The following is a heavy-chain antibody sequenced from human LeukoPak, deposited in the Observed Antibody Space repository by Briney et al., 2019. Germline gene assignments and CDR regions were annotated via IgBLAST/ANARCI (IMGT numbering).Heavy chain of an antibody. CDR2: INAGNGNT. Sequence: ASVKVSCKASGYTFTSCAIHWVRQAPGQRLEWMGWINAGNGNTRYSQNFQDRVTITRDTSASSAYMELSSLRSEDTAVYYCAREVSTNLGDYWGQGILVTVSS. CDR3: AREVSTNLGDY. CDR1: GYTFTSCA. V-gene: IGHV1-3*01. J-gene: IGHJ4*02. D-gene: IGHD5/OR15-5a*01.